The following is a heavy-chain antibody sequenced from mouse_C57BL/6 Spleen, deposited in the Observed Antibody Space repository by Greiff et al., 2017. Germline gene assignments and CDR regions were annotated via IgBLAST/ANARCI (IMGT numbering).Heavy chain of an antibody. CDR3: ARGEGTLDSSGYFYAMDY. CDR2: IYPGSGST. CDR1: GYTFTSYW. D-gene: IGHD3-2*02. V-gene: IGHV1-55*01. Sequence: QVQLQQPGAELVKPGASVKMSCKASGYTFTSYWITWVKQRPGQGLEWIGDIYPGSGSTNYNEKFKRKATLTVYTSSITAYMQLSSLTSENSAVYYCARGEGTLDSSGYFYAMDYWGQGTSVTVSS. J-gene: IGHJ4*01.